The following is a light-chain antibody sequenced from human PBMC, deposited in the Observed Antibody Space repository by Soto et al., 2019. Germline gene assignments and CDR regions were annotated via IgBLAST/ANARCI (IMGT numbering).Light chain of an antibody. J-gene: IGLJ1*01. CDR1: TSNIGAPYD. CDR2: CDN. V-gene: IGLV1-40*01. CDR3: QSYDISLHNYV. Sequence: QSVLTQPPSVSGAPGQRASISCTGSTSNIGAPYDVHWYQHLPGTAPKLLIYCDNNRPSGVPDRFSGSKSGTSASLAITRLQAEDEADYYCQSYDISLHNYVFGTGTKVTVL.